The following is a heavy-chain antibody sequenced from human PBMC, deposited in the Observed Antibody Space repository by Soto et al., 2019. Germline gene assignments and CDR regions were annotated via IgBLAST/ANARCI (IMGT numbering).Heavy chain of an antibody. V-gene: IGHV3-30*18. J-gene: IGHJ4*02. CDR2: ISYDGSNK. Sequence: QVKLVESGGGVVQPGRSLRLSCAASGLTFSSYGMHWVRQAPGKGLECVAVISYDGSNKYYADSVKGRFTISRDNSKNTLYLQMNSLRAEDTAVYYCAKDQSTMIVVVMYYFDYWGQGTLVTVSS. CDR3: AKDQSTMIVVVMYYFDY. D-gene: IGHD3-22*01. CDR1: GLTFSSYG.